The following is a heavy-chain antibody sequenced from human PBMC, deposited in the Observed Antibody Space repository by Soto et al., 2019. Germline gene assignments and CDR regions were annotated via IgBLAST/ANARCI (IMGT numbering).Heavy chain of an antibody. J-gene: IGHJ4*02. CDR2: ISAYNGNT. CDR1: GYTFTSYG. CDR3: ARDGSRVATILTPDY. Sequence: RASVKVSCKASGYTFTSYGISWVRQAPGQGVEWMGWISAYNGNTNYAQKLQGRVTMTTDTSRSTAYMELRSLRSDDTAGCYCARDGSRVATILTPDYWGQGTLVTVSS. V-gene: IGHV1-18*01. D-gene: IGHD5-12*01.